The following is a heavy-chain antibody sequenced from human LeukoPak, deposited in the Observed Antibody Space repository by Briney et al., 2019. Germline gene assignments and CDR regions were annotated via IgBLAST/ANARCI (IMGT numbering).Heavy chain of an antibody. Sequence: PGGSLRLSCAASGFTFSSYWMHWVRQAPGKGLVWVSRINSDGSSTSYADSVKGLFTISTDNAKNTLYLQMDSLRAEDTAVYYCARGGFRLPLDYWGQGTLVAVRS. D-gene: IGHD3-10*01. CDR2: INSDGSST. CDR1: GFTFSSYW. V-gene: IGHV3-74*01. CDR3: ARGGFRLPLDY. J-gene: IGHJ4*02.